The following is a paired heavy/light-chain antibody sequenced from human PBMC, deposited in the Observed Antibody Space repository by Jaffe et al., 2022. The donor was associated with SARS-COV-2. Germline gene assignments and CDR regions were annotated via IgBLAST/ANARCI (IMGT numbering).Heavy chain of an antibody. V-gene: IGHV3-7*03. CDR1: GFILGSRR. CDR3: VDYNTGAIYGFDV. CDR2: INQDGSAQ. D-gene: IGHD3-10*01. Sequence: EVQLVESGGGLVQPGGSLRLSCAASGFILGSRRMGWVRQAPGKGLEWVANINQDGSAQYYGDSVKGRFTISRDNARNSLYLQMNRLRAEDTARYHCVDYNTGAIYGFDVWGQGTTVTVSS. J-gene: IGHJ6*02.
Light chain of an antibody. CDR3: QQLISYPLT. Sequence: DIQLTQSPSFLPASVGDRVTITCRANQAISNYLTWYQQKPGKAPKLMIYSASVLQSGVPSRFSGSGSGTEFTLTITGLQPEDFATYYCQQLISYPLTFGGGTKVEIK. CDR2: SAS. V-gene: IGKV1-9*01. J-gene: IGKJ4*01. CDR1: QAISNY.